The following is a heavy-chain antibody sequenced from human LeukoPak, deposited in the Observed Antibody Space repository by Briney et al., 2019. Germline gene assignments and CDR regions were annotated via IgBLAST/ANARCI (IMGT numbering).Heavy chain of an antibody. V-gene: IGHV1-2*06. CDR2: INPNSGGT. D-gene: IGHD5-18*01. Sequence: GASVKVSCKASGYTFTGYYMHWVRQAPGQGLEWMGRINPNSGGTNYAQKFQGRVTMTRDTSISTAYMELSRLRSDDTAVYYCARVGSAMVEWGVYYFDYWGQGTLVTVSS. J-gene: IGHJ4*02. CDR3: ARVGSAMVEWGVYYFDY. CDR1: GYTFTGYY.